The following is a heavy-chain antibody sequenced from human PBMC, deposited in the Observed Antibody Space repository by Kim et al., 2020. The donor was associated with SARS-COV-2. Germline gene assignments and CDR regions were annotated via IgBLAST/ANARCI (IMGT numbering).Heavy chain of an antibody. Sequence: ASVKVSCKASGYIFTDYNIHWVRQAPGQGLEWVGRISPSSGGTKYAQTFQGRVNVTRDTSITTAYVELSGLRSDVTGLYYCARVGDRGSGWAFLDHWGQGTLVTVSS. J-gene: IGHJ4*02. CDR1: GYIFTDYN. CDR3: ARVGDRGSGWAFLDH. V-gene: IGHV1-2*05. CDR2: ISPSSGGT. D-gene: IGHD6-19*01.